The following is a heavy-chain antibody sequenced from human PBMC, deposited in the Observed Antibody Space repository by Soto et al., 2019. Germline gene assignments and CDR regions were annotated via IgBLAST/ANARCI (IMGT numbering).Heavy chain of an antibody. Sequence: QITLKESGPTLVKPTQTLTLTCTFSGFSLSTSGVGVGWIRQPPGKALEWLALIYWDDDKRYSPSLKSRLTITNDTSKNQVVLTMTNMDPVDTATYYCARAEDFYDWSSLGFDPWGQGTLVTVSS. J-gene: IGHJ5*02. D-gene: IGHD3-3*01. CDR2: IYWDDDK. CDR1: GFSLSTSGVG. V-gene: IGHV2-5*02. CDR3: ARAEDFYDWSSLGFDP.